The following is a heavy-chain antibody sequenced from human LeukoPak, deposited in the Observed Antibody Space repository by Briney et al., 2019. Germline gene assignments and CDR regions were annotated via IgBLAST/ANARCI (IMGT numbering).Heavy chain of an antibody. CDR1: EFTFSSYS. CDR3: ARVAYTYGDYIRYFDL. J-gene: IGHJ2*01. D-gene: IGHD4-17*01. Sequence: PVGSLRLSCTASEFTFSSYSMNWVRQAPGKGLEWLSYISSSGITIYYADSLKGRFTISRDNARNSLFLQMNSLRDEDTAVYYCARVAYTYGDYIRYFDLWGRGTLVTVSS. CDR2: ISSSGITI. V-gene: IGHV3-48*02.